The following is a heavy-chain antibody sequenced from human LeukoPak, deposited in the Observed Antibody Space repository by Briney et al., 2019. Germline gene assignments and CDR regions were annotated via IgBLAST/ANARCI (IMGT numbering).Heavy chain of an antibody. CDR2: INHSGST. CDR3: ARGYSGYVSQWLVKDFYYYYMDV. V-gene: IGHV4-34*01. J-gene: IGHJ6*03. CDR1: GGSFSGYY. D-gene: IGHD5-12*01. Sequence: SSETLSLTCAVYGGSFSGYYWSWIRQPPGKGLEWIGEINHSGSTNYNPSLKSRVTISVDTSKNQFSLKLSSVTAADTAVYYCARGYSGYVSQWLVKDFYYYYMDVWGKGTTVTVSS.